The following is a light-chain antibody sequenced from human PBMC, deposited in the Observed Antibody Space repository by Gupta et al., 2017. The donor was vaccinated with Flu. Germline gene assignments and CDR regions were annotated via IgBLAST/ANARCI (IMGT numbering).Light chain of an antibody. V-gene: IGLV2-23*01. CDR2: ESI. CDR3: GSCAGDSIGWV. Sequence: QSALPQPASVSGLPGPSITITCTGTSRCVGSYTFVSWFQHHPVKVPELMIYESIKRPSGVSDRFSGSKSGNTASLTITGLQADDEADYYCGSCAGDSIGWVFGGGTKVTVL. CDR1: SRCVGSYTF. J-gene: IGLJ3*02.